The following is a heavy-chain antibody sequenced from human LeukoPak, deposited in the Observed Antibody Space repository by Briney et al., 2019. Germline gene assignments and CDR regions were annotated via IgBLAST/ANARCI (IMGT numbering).Heavy chain of an antibody. CDR1: AFTFSSYS. CDR2: ISSSSSYI. V-gene: IGHV3-21*01. CDR3: ARRPHRYPTVVAQLHYPDASDI. J-gene: IGHJ3*02. Sequence: GGSLRRSCAASAFTFSSYSMNWVRQAPGKGLEWVSSISSSSSYIYYADSVKGRFTISRDNAKNSLYLQMNSLRAENTAVYYCARRPHRYPTVVAQLHYPDASDIWGQGTMVTVSS. D-gene: IGHD4-23*01.